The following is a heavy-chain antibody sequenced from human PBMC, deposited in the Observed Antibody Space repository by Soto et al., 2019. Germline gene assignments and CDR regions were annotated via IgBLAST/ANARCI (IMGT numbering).Heavy chain of an antibody. CDR2: INAGNGNT. Sequence: ASVKVSCTASGYTFTSYAMHWVRQAPGQRLEWMGWINAGNGNTKYSQKFQGRVTITRDTSASTAYMELSSLRSEDTAVYYCARVSGWYYFDYWGQGTLVTVSS. CDR1: GYTFTSYA. D-gene: IGHD6-19*01. V-gene: IGHV1-3*01. CDR3: ARVSGWYYFDY. J-gene: IGHJ4*02.